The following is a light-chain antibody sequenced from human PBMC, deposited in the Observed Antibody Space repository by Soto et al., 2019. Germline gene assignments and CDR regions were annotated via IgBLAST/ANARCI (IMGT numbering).Light chain of an antibody. CDR2: DAS. J-gene: IGKJ1*01. CDR3: QQYENYWT. V-gene: IGKV1-5*01. CDR1: QSISSW. Sequence: DIQMSQSPSTLSASVGDRVTITCRASQSISSWLAWYQQKPGKAPKLLIYDASSLESGVPSRFSGSGSGTEFTLTISHLQPDDSATYYCQQYENYWTFGQGTKVDI.